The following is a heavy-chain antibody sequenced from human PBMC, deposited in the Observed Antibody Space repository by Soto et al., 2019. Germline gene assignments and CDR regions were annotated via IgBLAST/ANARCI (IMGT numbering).Heavy chain of an antibody. CDR1: GGSISSGAHY. CDR3: ATDRYGVPRGDYFDS. Sequence: PSETLSLTCTVSGGSISSGAHYWSWIRQLPGKGLEWIGNIYYSGSNYYNPSLKSRVTISVDTSNNQFSLNLSSVTAADTAIYFCATDRYGVPRGDYFDSWGQGILVTVSS. V-gene: IGHV4-31*03. J-gene: IGHJ4*02. CDR2: IYYSGSN. D-gene: IGHD4-17*01.